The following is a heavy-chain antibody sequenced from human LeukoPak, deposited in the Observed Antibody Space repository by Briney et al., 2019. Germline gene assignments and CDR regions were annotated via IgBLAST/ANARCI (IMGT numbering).Heavy chain of an antibody. V-gene: IGHV3-30*18. J-gene: IGHJ6*02. CDR3: AKDRSSGPHYYYGMDV. D-gene: IGHD6-25*01. CDR1: GFTVSTNY. CDR2: ISYLGDDQ. Sequence: GGSLRLSCAASGFTVSTNYMSWVRQAPGKGLEWVAVISYLGDDQFYAESVKGRFTISRDNSKKTVFLQMNSLRGEDTAVYYCAKDRSSGPHYYYGMDVWGQGTTVIVSS.